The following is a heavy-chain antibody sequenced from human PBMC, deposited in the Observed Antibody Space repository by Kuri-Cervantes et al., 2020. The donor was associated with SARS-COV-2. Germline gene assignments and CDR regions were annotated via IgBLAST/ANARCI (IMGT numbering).Heavy chain of an antibody. CDR2: INTDGSHK. CDR3: TRLPYSSSSEGLGY. Sequence: GGSLRLSCAASGFTVSSYSMLWVRQAPGKGLEWVSSINTDGSHKNYADSVKGRFTISRDSAKSSLYLQMNSLKTEDTAVYYCTRLPYSSSSEGLGYWGQGTLVTVSS. V-gene: IGHV3-21*04. D-gene: IGHD6-6*01. CDR1: GFTVSSYS. J-gene: IGHJ4*02.